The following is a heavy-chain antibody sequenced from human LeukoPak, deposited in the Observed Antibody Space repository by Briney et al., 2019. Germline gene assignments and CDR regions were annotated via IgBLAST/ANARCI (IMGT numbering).Heavy chain of an antibody. V-gene: IGHV3-48*04. CDR2: MTASSVTF. CDR1: GFTFSSYS. CDR3: ARSLSGYDPLSAF. D-gene: IGHD5-12*01. J-gene: IGHJ4*02. Sequence: TGGSLRLSCEVSGFTFSSYSMTWVRQVPGRGLERIAYMTASSVTFYYADSVRGRFTISRDNARNSLFLQMNSLTVEDTAVYYCARSLSGYDPLSAFWGQGTLVTVSS.